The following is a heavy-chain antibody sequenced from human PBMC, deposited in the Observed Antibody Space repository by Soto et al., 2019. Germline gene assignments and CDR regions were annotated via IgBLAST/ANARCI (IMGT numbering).Heavy chain of an antibody. Sequence: GASVKVSCKASGYTFTSYYMHWVRQAPGQGLEWMGIINPSGGSTSYAQKFQGRVTMTRDTSTSTVYMELSSLRSEDTAVYYCARDPMTTVPDYYYRMDVWGQGTTLTVSS. CDR3: ARDPMTTVPDYYYRMDV. J-gene: IGHJ6*02. D-gene: IGHD4-17*01. CDR1: GYTFTSYY. V-gene: IGHV1-46*01. CDR2: INPSGGST.